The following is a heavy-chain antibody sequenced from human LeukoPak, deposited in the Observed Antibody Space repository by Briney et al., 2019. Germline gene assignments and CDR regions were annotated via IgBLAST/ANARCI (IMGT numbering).Heavy chain of an antibody. CDR1: GFTFSDYN. CDR2: ISSSGSTI. V-gene: IGHV3-11*01. D-gene: IGHD5-12*01. CDR3: ARDNSGYSIFDY. J-gene: IGHJ4*02. Sequence: GRSLRLSCAASGFTFSDYNMSWSRHAPRKGLVWVSYISSSGSTIYYADSVKGRFTISRDNAKNSLYLQMNSLRAEDTAVYYCARDNSGYSIFDYWGQGTLVTVSS.